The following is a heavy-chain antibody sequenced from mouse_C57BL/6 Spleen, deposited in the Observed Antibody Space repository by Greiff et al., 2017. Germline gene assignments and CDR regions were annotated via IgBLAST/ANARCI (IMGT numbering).Heavy chain of an antibody. Sequence: QVQLQQPGAELVKPGASVKLSCTASGYTFTSYCMHWVKQRPGQGLEWIGMIHPNSGSTNYNAKFKGKATLTADKSSSTAYMQLSSLTSEDSAVYCCARGLLRGAMDYWGQGTSVTVSS. CDR1: GYTFTSYC. D-gene: IGHD2-3*01. CDR3: ARGLLRGAMDY. V-gene: IGHV1-64*01. CDR2: IHPNSGST. J-gene: IGHJ4*01.